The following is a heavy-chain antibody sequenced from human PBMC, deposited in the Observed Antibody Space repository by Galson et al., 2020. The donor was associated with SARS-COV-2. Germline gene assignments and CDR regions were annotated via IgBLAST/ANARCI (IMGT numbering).Heavy chain of an antibody. Sequence: SETLSLTCTVSGGSINSSSSYWGWIRQSPGKGLEWIGNIYYSGNTYYNPSLESRVTISADTSKNQFSLNLSSVTAADTAVYYCAKTHYEFWSGYYYCYGTDVWGQGTTVTVSS. V-gene: IGHV4-39*07. CDR3: AKTHYEFWSGYYYCYGTDV. CDR2: IYYSGNT. CDR1: GGSINSSSSY. J-gene: IGHJ6*02. D-gene: IGHD3-3*01.